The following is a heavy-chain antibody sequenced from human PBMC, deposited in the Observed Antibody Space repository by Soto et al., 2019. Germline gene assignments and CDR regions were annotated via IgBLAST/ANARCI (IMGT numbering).Heavy chain of an antibody. Sequence: ASVKVSCKTFGYTFTSYGIGWARQAPGQGLEWMGWINTYNGNTNYAQNLQGRVTLTTDTSTSTAYMELRSLRAEDMAVYYCGCLAWFGDPVTPFDCWGQGIVVTVSS. CDR2: INTYNGNT. D-gene: IGHD3-10*01. J-gene: IGHJ4*02. V-gene: IGHV1-18*03. CDR1: GYTFTSYG. CDR3: GCLAWFGDPVTPFDC.